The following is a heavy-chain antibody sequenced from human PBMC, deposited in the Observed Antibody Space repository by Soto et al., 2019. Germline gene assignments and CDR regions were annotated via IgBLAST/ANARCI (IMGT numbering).Heavy chain of an antibody. J-gene: IGHJ4*02. Sequence: PGESLKICYEVSEYTFTIYWIGWVRQMPGKGLEWMGIIYPSGSDTRYSPSFQGQVTISADQSINTAYLQWSSLKASDTALYYCVSTINGYFEYWGQGTLVTVYS. V-gene: IGHV5-51*01. CDR1: EYTFTIYW. CDR3: VSTINGYFEY. CDR2: IYPSGSDT. D-gene: IGHD3-9*01.